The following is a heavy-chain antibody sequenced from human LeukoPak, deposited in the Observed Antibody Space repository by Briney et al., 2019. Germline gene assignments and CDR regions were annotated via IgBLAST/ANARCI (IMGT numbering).Heavy chain of an antibody. Sequence: SETLSLTCGVSGGTLSLTYWSWSRQAPGTGLEWIGEISHGGSTNYNPSLKSRVIISIDTSKNHFSLNLTSVTAADTAVYYCARGGRAYSPKDWGQGTLVTVSS. D-gene: IGHD3-10*01. V-gene: IGHV4-34*08. CDR2: ISHGGST. CDR3: ARGGRAYSPKD. CDR1: GGTLSLTY. J-gene: IGHJ4*02.